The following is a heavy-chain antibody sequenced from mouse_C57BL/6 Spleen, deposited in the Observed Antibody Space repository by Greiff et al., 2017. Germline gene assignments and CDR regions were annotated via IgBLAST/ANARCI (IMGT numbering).Heavy chain of an antibody. CDR3: ARKTGSYAMDY. D-gene: IGHD4-1*01. J-gene: IGHJ4*01. V-gene: IGHV7-3*01. CDR2: IRNKANGYTT. CDR1: GFTFTDYY. Sequence: EVMLVESGGGLVQPGGSLSLSCAASGFTFTDYYMSWVRQPPGKALEWLGFIRNKANGYTTEYSASVKGRFTISRDNSQSILYLQMNALRAEDSATYYCARKTGSYAMDYWGQGTSVTVSS.